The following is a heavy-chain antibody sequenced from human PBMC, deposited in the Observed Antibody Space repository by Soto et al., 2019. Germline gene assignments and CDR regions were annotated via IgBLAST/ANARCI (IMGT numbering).Heavy chain of an antibody. V-gene: IGHV3-73*01. Sequence: GGSLRRSCAASGFTFSGSAMHWVRQASGKGQEWVGRIRSKANSYATAYAASVKGRLTISRDDSKNTAYLQMNSLKTEDTAVYYCTVVVAATRGGDYYYYGMDVWGQGTAVTVSS. J-gene: IGHJ6*02. D-gene: IGHD2-15*01. CDR1: GFTFSGSA. CDR2: IRSKANSYAT. CDR3: TVVVAATRGGDYYYYGMDV.